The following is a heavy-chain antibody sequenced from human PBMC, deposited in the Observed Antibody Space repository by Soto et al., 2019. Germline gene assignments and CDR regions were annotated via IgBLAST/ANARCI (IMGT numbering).Heavy chain of an antibody. CDR1: GYTFTSYA. J-gene: IGHJ6*03. CDR3: ARGVSEDIVVVPAATYYMDV. V-gene: IGHV1-3*01. Sequence: ASVKVSCKASGYTFTSYAMHWVRQAPGQRLEWMGWINAGNGNTKYSQKFQGRVTMTRDTSASTAYMELSSLRSDDTAVYYCARGVSEDIVVVPAATYYMDVWGKGTTVTVSS. CDR2: INAGNGNT. D-gene: IGHD2-2*01.